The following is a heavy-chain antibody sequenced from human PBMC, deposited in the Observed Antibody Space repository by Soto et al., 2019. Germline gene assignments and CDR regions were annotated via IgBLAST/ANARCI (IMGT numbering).Heavy chain of an antibody. V-gene: IGHV4-34*01. CDR3: ARGPAVTLPWDFIDS. CDR2: INHSGNT. J-gene: IGHJ4*02. D-gene: IGHD4-17*01. Sequence: QEQLQQWGAGLLKPSETLSLTFVVYGGAFSGYYWSWIRQPPGKWLEWIGEINHSGNTNYNPSLKSRVTISIDTSKNQFSLKLNSVTAADTAVYYCARGPAVTLPWDFIDSWGQGTLVAVSS. CDR1: GGAFSGYY.